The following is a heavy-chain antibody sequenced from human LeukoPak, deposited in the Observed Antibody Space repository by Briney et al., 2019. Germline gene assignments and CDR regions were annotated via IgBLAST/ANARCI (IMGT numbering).Heavy chain of an antibody. Sequence: GASVKVSCKVSGYTLTDLSMQWVRQTPGKGLEWVGGFDPEDGETIYAQKFQGRVTMTEDTSTDTAYMELSSLRSEDTAVYYCATVWVGYCTSTSCLYFGYWGQGTLVTVSS. V-gene: IGHV1-24*01. CDR2: FDPEDGET. D-gene: IGHD2-2*01. CDR1: GYTLTDLS. J-gene: IGHJ4*02. CDR3: ATVWVGYCTSTSCLYFGY.